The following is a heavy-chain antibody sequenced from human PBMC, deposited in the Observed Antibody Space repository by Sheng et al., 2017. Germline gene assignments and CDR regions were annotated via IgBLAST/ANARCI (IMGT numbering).Heavy chain of an antibody. V-gene: IGHV4-39*07. Sequence: QLQLQESGPGLVKPSETLSLTCTVSGGSISSSSYYWGWIRQPPGKGLEWIGSIYYSGSTYYNPSLKSRVTISVDTSKNQFSLKLSYVTAADTAVYYCARDSGTTVTTRFDYWGQGTPGHRSPQ. CDR3: ARDSGTTVTTRFDY. J-gene: IGHJ4*02. CDR2: IYYSGST. CDR1: GGSISSSSYY. D-gene: IGHD4-17*01.